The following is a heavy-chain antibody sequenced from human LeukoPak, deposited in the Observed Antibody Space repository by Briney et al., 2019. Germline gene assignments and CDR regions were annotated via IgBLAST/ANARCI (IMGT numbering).Heavy chain of an antibody. CDR2: IYPGDSDT. J-gene: IGHJ4*02. CDR1: GYSFTYYW. Sequence: GESLQISCPGSGYSFTYYWIGWVRQMPGKGLEWMGIIYPGDSDTRYRPSFQGQVTISVDKSISTAYLQWSSLKASDTAMYYCARQDGNSKYYFDYWGQGTLVTVSS. D-gene: IGHD1-1*01. V-gene: IGHV5-51*01. CDR3: ARQDGNSKYYFDY.